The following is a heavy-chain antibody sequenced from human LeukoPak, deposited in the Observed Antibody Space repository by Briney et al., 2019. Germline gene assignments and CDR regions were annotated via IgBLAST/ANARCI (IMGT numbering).Heavy chain of an antibody. J-gene: IGHJ4*02. D-gene: IGHD1-20*01. V-gene: IGHV4-4*02. Sequence: SGTLSLTCAVSGASISSSNWWSWVRQPPGKGLEWIGEISPSGSTNYNPSLKSRVTMSVDKSKNQFSLNLSSVTAADTAVYYCARGDNWLFDCWGLGTLVTVSS. CDR3: ARGDNWLFDC. CDR2: ISPSGST. CDR1: GASISSSNW.